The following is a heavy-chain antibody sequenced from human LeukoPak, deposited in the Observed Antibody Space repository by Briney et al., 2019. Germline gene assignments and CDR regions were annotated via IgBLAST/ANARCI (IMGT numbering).Heavy chain of an antibody. Sequence: SETLSLTCTVSGGSISSGSYYWRWIRQPAGKGLEWIGRIYTSGSTNYNPSLKSRVTISVDTSKNQFSLKLSSVTAADTAVYYCAREFRSKYSSTSPSTGYYYYMDVWGKGTTVTVSS. J-gene: IGHJ6*03. CDR3: AREFRSKYSSTSPSTGYYYYMDV. CDR1: GGSISSGSYY. CDR2: IYTSGST. V-gene: IGHV4-61*02. D-gene: IGHD2-2*01.